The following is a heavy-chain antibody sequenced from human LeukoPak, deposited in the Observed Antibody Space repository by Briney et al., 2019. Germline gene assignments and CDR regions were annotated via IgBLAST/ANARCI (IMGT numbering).Heavy chain of an antibody. D-gene: IGHD5-18*01. V-gene: IGHV4-61*02. Sequence: SQTLSLTCTVSGGSISSGSYYWSWIRQPAGKGLEWIGRIYTSGSTNYNPSLKSRVTISVDTSKNQFSLKLSSVTGADPAVYYRARAGFKVSAIVTWTDYWGQGTLVTVSS. J-gene: IGHJ4*02. CDR3: ARAGFKVSAIVTWTDY. CDR2: IYTSGST. CDR1: GGSISSGSYY.